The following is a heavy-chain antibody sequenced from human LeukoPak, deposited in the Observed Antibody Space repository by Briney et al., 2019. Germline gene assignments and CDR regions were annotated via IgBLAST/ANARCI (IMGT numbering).Heavy chain of an antibody. CDR1: GFTFSSYA. V-gene: IGHV3-30*04. CDR2: ISYDGSNK. Sequence: GGSLRLSCAASGFTFSSYAMHWVRQAPGKGLEWLAVISYDGSNKYYTDSVKGRFTISKDNSKNTLYLQVNSLRAEDTAVYYCVRDLGGRSGHWGQGTLVTVSS. J-gene: IGHJ4*02. CDR3: VRDLGGRSGH. D-gene: IGHD1-26*01.